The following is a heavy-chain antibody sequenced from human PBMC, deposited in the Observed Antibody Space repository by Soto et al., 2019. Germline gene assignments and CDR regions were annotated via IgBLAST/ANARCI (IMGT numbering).Heavy chain of an antibody. CDR2: IYWNDDK. Sequence: SGPTLVNPTQTLTLTCTFSGVSLSTSGVGVGWIRQPPGNALEWLALIYWNDDKRYSPSLKSRLTITKDTSKNQVVLTMTNMDPVDTATYYCAHRRGKAAAGISPDYYYYGMDVWGQGTTVTVSS. D-gene: IGHD6-13*01. CDR3: AHRRGKAAAGISPDYYYYGMDV. CDR1: GVSLSTSGVG. J-gene: IGHJ6*02. V-gene: IGHV2-5*01.